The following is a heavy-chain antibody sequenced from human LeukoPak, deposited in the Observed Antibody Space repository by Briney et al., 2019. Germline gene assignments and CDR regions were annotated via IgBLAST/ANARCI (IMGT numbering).Heavy chain of an antibody. V-gene: IGHV4-59*12. CDR1: GDSISNYY. Sequence: PSETLSLTCTVSGDSISNYYWSWIRQPPGEGLEWIGYIYNSGSTNLNPSLKSRVTISVDTSKNQLFLKLGSVTAAATGVDTCARGGGFFPDYYYYMDVWGKGTTVTVSS. D-gene: IGHD3-3*01. CDR3: ARGGGFFPDYYYYMDV. CDR2: IYNSGST. J-gene: IGHJ6*03.